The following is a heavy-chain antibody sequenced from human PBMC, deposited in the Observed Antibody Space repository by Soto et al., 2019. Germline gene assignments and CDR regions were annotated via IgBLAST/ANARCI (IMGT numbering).Heavy chain of an antibody. Sequence: SETLSLTCAVYGGSFSGYYWSWIRQPPGKGLEWIGEINHSGSTNYNPSLKSRVTISVDTSKNQFSLKLSSVTAADTAVYYCAKGGHSSCWYLYIYYCCVKDVWGQGTTVIVSS. D-gene: IGHD6-13*01. J-gene: IGHJ6*01. V-gene: IGHV4-34*01. CDR2: INHSGST. CDR1: GGSFSGYY. CDR3: AKGGHSSCWYLYIYYCCVKDV.